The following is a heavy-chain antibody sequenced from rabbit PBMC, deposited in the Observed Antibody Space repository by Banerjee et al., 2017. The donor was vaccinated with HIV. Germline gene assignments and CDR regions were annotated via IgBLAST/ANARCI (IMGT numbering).Heavy chain of an antibody. V-gene: IGHV1S45*01. D-gene: IGHD1-1*01. Sequence: QEQLEESGGDLVKPEGSLTLTCTASGLDFSSSYWICWVRQAPGKGLEWIACIYAGSSGGTYYASWAKGRFTISKTSSTTVTLQMTSLTAADTATYFCARDGASGYNFNLWGPGTLVTVS. CDR1: GLDFSSSYW. CDR3: ARDGASGYNFNL. J-gene: IGHJ4*01. CDR2: IYAGSSGGT.